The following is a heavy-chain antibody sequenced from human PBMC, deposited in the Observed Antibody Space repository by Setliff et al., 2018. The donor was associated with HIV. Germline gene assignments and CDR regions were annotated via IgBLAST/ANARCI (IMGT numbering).Heavy chain of an antibody. V-gene: IGHV4-61*02. J-gene: IGHJ5*01. CDR3: ARGGAVSADFDS. D-gene: IGHD3-16*01. Sequence: PSETLSLTCTVSGGSISRGSYYWSWIRQPAGKGLEWIWRIYTNGNTNYNPSLKSRVTVSADTSKNQFSLKLTSVTAADTAVYFCARGGAVSADFDSWGQGTLVTVSS. CDR1: GGSISRGSYY. CDR2: IYTNGNT.